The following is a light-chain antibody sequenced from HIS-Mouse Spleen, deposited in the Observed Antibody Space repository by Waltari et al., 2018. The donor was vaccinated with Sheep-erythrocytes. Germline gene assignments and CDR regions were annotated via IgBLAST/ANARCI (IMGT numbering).Light chain of an antibody. Sequence: SYELTQPSSVSVSPGQPARIPCSGDVLAKKKYARWFQQKPGQAPVRGIYKDSERPSGIPERFSGSSSGTTVTLTISGAQVEDEADYYCYSAADNNLVFGGGTKLTVL. V-gene: IGLV3-27*01. J-gene: IGLJ3*02. CDR1: VLAKKKY. CDR3: YSAADNNLV. CDR2: KDS.